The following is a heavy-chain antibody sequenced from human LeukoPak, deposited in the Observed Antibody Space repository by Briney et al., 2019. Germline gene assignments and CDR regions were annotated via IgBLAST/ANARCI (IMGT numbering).Heavy chain of an antibody. CDR3: ARRAIFGVVIRYNWFDP. D-gene: IGHD3-3*01. J-gene: IGHJ5*02. CDR2: INHSGST. CDR1: GGSFSGYY. Sequence: KPSETLSLTCAVYGGSFSGYYWSWIRQPPGKGLEWIGEINHSGSTNYNPSLKSRVTISVDTPKNQFSLKLSSVTAADTAVYYCARRAIFGVVIRYNWFDPWGQGTLVTVSS. V-gene: IGHV4-34*01.